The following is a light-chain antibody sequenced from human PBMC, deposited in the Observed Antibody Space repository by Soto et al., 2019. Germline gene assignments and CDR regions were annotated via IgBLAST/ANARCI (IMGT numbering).Light chain of an antibody. CDR3: SSYTSSTDYV. V-gene: IGLV2-14*01. J-gene: IGLJ1*01. Sequence: QSVLTQPASVSGSPGQSITISCTGTSGDIDTYNYVSWYQQHPGKAPKLIIYEVTNRPSGVSNRFSGSKSGDTASLTISGLRAEDEADYYCSSYTSSTDYVFGTGTKLTVL. CDR2: EVT. CDR1: SGDIDTYNY.